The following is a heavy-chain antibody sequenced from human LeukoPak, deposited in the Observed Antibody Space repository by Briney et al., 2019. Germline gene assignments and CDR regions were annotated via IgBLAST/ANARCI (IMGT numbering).Heavy chain of an antibody. CDR2: IYYSGST. CDR1: GGSISSSSYY. Sequence: PSETLSLTCTVSGGSISSSSYYWGWIRQPPGKGLEWIGSIYYSGSTYYNPSLKSRVTISVDTSKNQFSLKLSSVTAADTAVYYCARKRSSYYFDYWGQGTLVTVSS. V-gene: IGHV4-39*07. CDR3: ARKRSSYYFDY. J-gene: IGHJ4*02.